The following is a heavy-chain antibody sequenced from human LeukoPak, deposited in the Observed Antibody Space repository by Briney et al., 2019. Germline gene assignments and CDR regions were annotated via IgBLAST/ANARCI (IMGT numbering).Heavy chain of an antibody. V-gene: IGHV4-59*01. CDR1: GASINSYR. CDR2: ISYDGKT. Sequence: PSETLSLTCNVSGASINSYRLNWIRQPPGKGLEWIGYISYDGKTNYNPSLKSRLTLSVDTSKNQFSLNLNSVTAADTARYYCTKGYSEPFDGWGRGTLVTVTS. CDR3: TKGYSEPFDG. D-gene: IGHD2-15*01. J-gene: IGHJ4*02.